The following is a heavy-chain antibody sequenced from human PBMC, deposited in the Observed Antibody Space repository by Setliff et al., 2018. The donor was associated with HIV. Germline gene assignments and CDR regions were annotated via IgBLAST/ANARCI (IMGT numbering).Heavy chain of an antibody. CDR2: ITSGGST. V-gene: IGHV3-23*01. J-gene: IGHJ4*02. Sequence: GASLTISCAASGFTFSSYAMSWVRQTPEKGLEWVSIITSGGSTYYADSAKGRFIISRDNSQNTLYLQMNSLRADDTAIYYCAKGFRPVDTALVSGPTYWGQGIRVTVSS. CDR1: GFTFSSYA. CDR3: AKGFRPVDTALVSGPTY. D-gene: IGHD5-18*01.